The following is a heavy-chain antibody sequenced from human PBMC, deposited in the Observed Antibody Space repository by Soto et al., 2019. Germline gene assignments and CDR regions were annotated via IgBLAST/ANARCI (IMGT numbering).Heavy chain of an antibody. CDR2: IYYSGST. CDR1: GGSISSGGYY. V-gene: IGHV4-31*03. Sequence: SETLSLTCTVSGGSISSGGYYWSWIRQHPGKGLEWIGYIYYSGSTYYNPSLKSRVTISVDTSKNQFSLKLSSVTAADTAVYYSATELHVYYYDSSGSSNWFDPSGQGTLVTVSS. D-gene: IGHD3-22*01. CDR3: ATELHVYYYDSSGSSNWFDP. J-gene: IGHJ5*02.